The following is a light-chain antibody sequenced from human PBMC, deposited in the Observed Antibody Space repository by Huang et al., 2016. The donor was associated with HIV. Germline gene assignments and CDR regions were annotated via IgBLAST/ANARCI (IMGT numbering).Light chain of an antibody. Sequence: EIVLTQSPATLSLSPGERATLSCRASQSISSYLAWYQQKPGQAPRLLIYDASNRGTGGPARFSGSGSGTDFTLTISSLEPEDFAVYYCQQRSNWPPEGTFGQGTKVEIK. CDR2: DAS. V-gene: IGKV3-11*01. J-gene: IGKJ1*01. CDR3: QQRSNWPPEGT. CDR1: QSISSY.